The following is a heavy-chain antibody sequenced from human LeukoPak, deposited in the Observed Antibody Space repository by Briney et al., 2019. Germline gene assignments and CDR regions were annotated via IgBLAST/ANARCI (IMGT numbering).Heavy chain of an antibody. CDR2: IIPIFGTA. CDR3: ARLNYYDSSGYDDY. Sequence: GSSVKVSCKASGGTFSSYAISWVRQAPGQGLEWMGGIIPIFGTANYAQKFQGRVTITADESTSTAYMELSSLGSEDTAVYYCARLNYYDSSGYDDYWGQGTLVTVSS. D-gene: IGHD3-22*01. V-gene: IGHV1-69*01. CDR1: GGTFSSYA. J-gene: IGHJ4*02.